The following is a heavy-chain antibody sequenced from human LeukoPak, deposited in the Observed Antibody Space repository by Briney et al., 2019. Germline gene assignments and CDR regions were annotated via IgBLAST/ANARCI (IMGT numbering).Heavy chain of an antibody. V-gene: IGHV1-2*02. CDR2: INPNSGGT. D-gene: IGHD2-2*02. CDR1: GYTFTGYY. J-gene: IGHJ4*02. Sequence: ASVKVSCKASGYTFTGYYMHWVRQAPGQGLEWMGWINPNSGGTNYAQKFQGRVTMTRDTSISTAYMELSRLRSDDTAVYYCARDTEGYCSSTSCYSWVFDYWGQGTLVTVSS. CDR3: ARDTEGYCSSTSCYSWVFDY.